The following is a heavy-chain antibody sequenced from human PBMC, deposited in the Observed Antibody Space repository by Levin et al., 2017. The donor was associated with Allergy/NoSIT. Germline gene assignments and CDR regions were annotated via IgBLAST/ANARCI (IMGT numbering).Heavy chain of an antibody. CDR2: IYYSGST. CDR3: ARHYFPRAVAAPTNDY. V-gene: IGHV4-39*01. D-gene: IGHD6-19*01. CDR1: GGSISSSSYY. Sequence: GSLRLSCTVSGGSISSSSYYWGWIRQPPGKGLEWIGSIYYSGSTEYNPSLKSRVTISVDTSKNQFSLKLSSVTAADTAVYYCARHYFPRAVAAPTNDYWGQGTLVTVSS. J-gene: IGHJ4*02.